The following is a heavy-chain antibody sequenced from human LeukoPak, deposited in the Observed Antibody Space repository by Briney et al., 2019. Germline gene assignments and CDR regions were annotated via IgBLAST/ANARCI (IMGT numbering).Heavy chain of an antibody. CDR1: GGTFSRDA. J-gene: IGHJ4*02. Sequence: SVKVSCKASGGTFSRDAINWMRQAPGQGLVWMGGIISISDTVTYAQKFQGRVTITADEFTSTAYMELSSLRSGDTAVYYCAAGGLTGTTLFDYWGQGTLVTVSS. D-gene: IGHD1-7*01. CDR3: AAGGLTGTTLFDY. V-gene: IGHV1-69*13. CDR2: IISISDTV.